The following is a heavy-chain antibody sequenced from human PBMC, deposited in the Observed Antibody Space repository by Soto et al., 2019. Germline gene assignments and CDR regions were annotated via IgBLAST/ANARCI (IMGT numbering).Heavy chain of an antibody. CDR2: IYPGDSDT. Sequence: PGESLKISCKGSGYSFTSYWIGWVRQMPGKGLEWMGIIYPGDSDTRYSPSFQGQVTISADKSISTAYLQWSSLKASDTAMYYRARPVYGGKPYYYGMDVWGQGTTVTVSS. D-gene: IGHD2-15*01. V-gene: IGHV5-51*01. J-gene: IGHJ6*02. CDR1: GYSFTSYW. CDR3: ARPVYGGKPYYYGMDV.